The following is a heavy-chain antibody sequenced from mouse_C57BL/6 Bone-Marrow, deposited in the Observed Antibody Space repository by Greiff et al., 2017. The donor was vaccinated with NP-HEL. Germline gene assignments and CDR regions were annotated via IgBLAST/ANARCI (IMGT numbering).Heavy chain of an antibody. V-gene: IGHV5-17*01. D-gene: IGHD2-5*01. CDR1: GFTFSDYG. J-gene: IGHJ3*01. CDR3: ARDSAYYSNYERFAY. Sequence: EVMLVESGGGLVKPGGSLKLSCAASGFTFSDYGMHWVRQAPEKGLEWVAYISSGSSTISYADTVKGRFTISRDNAKNTLFLQMTSLRSEDTAMYYGARDSAYYSNYERFAYWGQGTLVTVSA. CDR2: ISSGSSTI.